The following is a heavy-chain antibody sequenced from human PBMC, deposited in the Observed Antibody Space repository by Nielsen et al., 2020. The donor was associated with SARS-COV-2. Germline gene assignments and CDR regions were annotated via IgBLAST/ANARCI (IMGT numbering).Heavy chain of an antibody. Sequence: RQAPGKGLEWIGYIYYSGSTNYNPSLKSRVTISVDTSKNQFSLKLSSVTAADTAVYYCARRGGGPLDYINWFDPWGQGTLVTVSS. D-gene: IGHD4-11*01. CDR3: ARRGGGPLDYINWFDP. J-gene: IGHJ5*02. CDR2: IYYSGST. V-gene: IGHV4-61*07.